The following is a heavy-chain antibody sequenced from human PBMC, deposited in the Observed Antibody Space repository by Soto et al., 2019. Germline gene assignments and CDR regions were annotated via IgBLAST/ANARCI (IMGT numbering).Heavy chain of an antibody. J-gene: IGHJ6*02. Sequence: EVQLVESGGGLVLPGGSLRLSCAASGFTFSSYAMHWVRQAPGKGLECVSAITSNGGNTDYANSVKGRFTISRDNSKNTLYLPMGSLSAEDMAVYYCARRIPFVYGMDVWGQGTTVTVSS. V-gene: IGHV3-64*01. CDR3: ARRIPFVYGMDV. CDR2: ITSNGGNT. D-gene: IGHD2-21*01. CDR1: GFTFSSYA.